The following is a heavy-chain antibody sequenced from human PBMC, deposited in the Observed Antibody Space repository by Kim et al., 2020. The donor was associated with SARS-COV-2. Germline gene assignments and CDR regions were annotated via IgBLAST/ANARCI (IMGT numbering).Heavy chain of an antibody. Sequence: SETLSLTCTVSGGSISSYYWSWIRQPPGKGLEWIGYIYYSGSTNYNPSLKSRVTISVDTSKNQFSLKLSSVTAADTAVYYCARDRRDAGIWQQLGFAGSRNWFDPWGQGTLVTVSS. V-gene: IGHV4-59*13. CDR2: IYYSGST. CDR3: ARDRRDAGIWQQLGFAGSRNWFDP. D-gene: IGHD6-13*01. CDR1: GGSISSYY. J-gene: IGHJ5*02.